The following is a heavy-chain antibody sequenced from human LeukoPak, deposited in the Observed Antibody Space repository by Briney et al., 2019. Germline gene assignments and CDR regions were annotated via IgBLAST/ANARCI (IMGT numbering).Heavy chain of an antibody. CDR3: ARDASGGPYFDY. Sequence: ASVKVSCKASGYTFTSYGISWVRQAPGQGLEWVGWISAYNRDTNYAQKVQGRVTLTTDTSTTKAYMELRSLRSDDTAVYYCARDASGGPYFDYWLQGTLVSVAS. CDR1: GYTFTSYG. CDR2: ISAYNRDT. V-gene: IGHV1-18*01. D-gene: IGHD4-23*01. J-gene: IGHJ4*02.